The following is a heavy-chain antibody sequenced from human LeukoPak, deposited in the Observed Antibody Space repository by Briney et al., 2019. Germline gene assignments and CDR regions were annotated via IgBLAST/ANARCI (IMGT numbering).Heavy chain of an antibody. D-gene: IGHD2-2*02. Sequence: PGGALRLSSAPPRFTFSNYAMSWVRHAPGRGLEWVSVIRATGGSTDSADSEKAGFTISRDNSKSTLYLQMNSLSAEDAAVYYCAKKDCSTTSWYKAFDSWGQGTLVTVSS. CDR3: AKKDCSTTSWYKAFDS. J-gene: IGHJ4*02. CDR1: RFTFSNYA. V-gene: IGHV3-23*01. CDR2: IRATGGST.